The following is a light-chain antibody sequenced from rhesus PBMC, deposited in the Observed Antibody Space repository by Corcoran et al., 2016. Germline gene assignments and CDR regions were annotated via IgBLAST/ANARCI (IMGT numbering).Light chain of an antibody. CDR2: EVI. J-gene: IGLJ1*01. Sequence: QAALTQSPSVSGSPGQSVTISCTGTSSDIGGYNRVSWYQQHPGTAPKLMIYEVIKRPSGVSDRFSGSKSGNTASLTISGLQAEDEADYYCSSYASTSGFIFGAGTRLTVL. CDR3: SSYASTSGFI. CDR1: SSDIGGYNR. V-gene: IGLV2-13*02.